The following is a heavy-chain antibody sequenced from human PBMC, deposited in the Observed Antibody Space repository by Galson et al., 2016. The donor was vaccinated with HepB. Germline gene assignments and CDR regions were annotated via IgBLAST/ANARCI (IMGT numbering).Heavy chain of an antibody. CDR3: ARSRGRYCSDGSCYSLAYFDY. Sequence: SVKVSCKASGYTFTSYDVNWLRQATGQGLEWMGWMNPNSGNTGYAQKFQGRVTMTRNTSISTAYMELRSLKSEDTAVYYCARSRGRYCSDGSCYSLAYFDYWGQGTLVTVSS. CDR1: GYTFTSYD. J-gene: IGHJ4*02. D-gene: IGHD2-15*01. V-gene: IGHV1-8*01. CDR2: MNPNSGNT.